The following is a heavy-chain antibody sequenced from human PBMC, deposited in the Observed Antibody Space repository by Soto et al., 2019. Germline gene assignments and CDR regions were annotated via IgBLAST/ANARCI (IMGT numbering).Heavy chain of an antibody. D-gene: IGHD6-13*01. J-gene: IGHJ4*02. V-gene: IGHV3-48*01. CDR1: GFTFSSYS. CDR3: ARILADGYSSSWWDRQYYFDY. Sequence: EVQLVESGGGLVQPGGSLRLSCAASGFTFSSYSMNWVRQAPGKGLEWVSYISSSSSTRYYADSVKGRFTISRDNAKNSLYLQMNSLRAEDTAVYYCARILADGYSSSWWDRQYYFDYWGQGTLVTVSS. CDR2: ISSSSSTR.